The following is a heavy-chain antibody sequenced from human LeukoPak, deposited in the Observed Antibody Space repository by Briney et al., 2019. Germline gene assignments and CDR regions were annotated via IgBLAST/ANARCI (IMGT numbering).Heavy chain of an antibody. CDR3: AKDGQLVDSSGWKKQYYYYMDV. CDR2: IRYDGSNK. V-gene: IGHV3-30*02. J-gene: IGHJ6*03. CDR1: GFTVSSNY. Sequence: GGSLRLSCAASGFTVSSNYMSWVRQAPGKGLEWVAFIRYDGSNKYYADSVKGRFTISRDNSKNTLYLQMNSLRAEDTAVYYCAKDGQLVDSSGWKKQYYYYMDVWGKGTTVTISS. D-gene: IGHD6-19*01.